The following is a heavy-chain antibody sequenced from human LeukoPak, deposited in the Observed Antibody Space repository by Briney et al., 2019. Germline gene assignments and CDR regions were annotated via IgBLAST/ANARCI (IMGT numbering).Heavy chain of an antibody. V-gene: IGHV4-59*01. CDR3: ARIDAVAATPTSFDY. CDR2: IYYSGTT. CDR1: GGSICIFY. D-gene: IGHD6-19*01. Sequence: SETLSLTCTVSGGSICIFYWSWIRQPPGKGLEWIGDIYYSGTTNYNPSLKSRVTISLDTSKNQFSLRLSSVTAADTAVYYCARIDAVAATPTSFDYWGQGTLVTVSS. J-gene: IGHJ4*02.